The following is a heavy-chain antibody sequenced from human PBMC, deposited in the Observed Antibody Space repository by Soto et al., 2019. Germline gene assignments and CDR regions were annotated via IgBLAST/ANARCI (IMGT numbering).Heavy chain of an antibody. CDR3: ASHEYIWGSYRYTGY. CDR2: INHSGST. V-gene: IGHV4-34*01. Sequence: PSETLSLTCAVYGGSFSGYYWSWIRQPPGKGLEWIGEINHSGSTNYNPSLKSRVTISVDTSKNQFSLKMSSVTAADTAVYYCASHEYIWGSYRYTGYWGPGTLVTVSS. D-gene: IGHD3-16*02. CDR1: GGSFSGYY. J-gene: IGHJ4*02.